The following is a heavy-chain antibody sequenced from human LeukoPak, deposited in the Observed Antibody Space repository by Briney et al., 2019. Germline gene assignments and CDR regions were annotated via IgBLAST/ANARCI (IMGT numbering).Heavy chain of an antibody. CDR3: ARNKRDYGDHDAFDI. Sequence: GGSLRLSCAASGFTFSSYWMSWVRQAPGKGLEWVSSISSSSSYIYYADSVKGRFTISRDNAKNSLYLQMNSLRAEDTAVYYCARNKRDYGDHDAFDIWGQGTMVTVSS. V-gene: IGHV3-21*01. J-gene: IGHJ3*02. D-gene: IGHD4-17*01. CDR1: GFTFSSYW. CDR2: ISSSSSYI.